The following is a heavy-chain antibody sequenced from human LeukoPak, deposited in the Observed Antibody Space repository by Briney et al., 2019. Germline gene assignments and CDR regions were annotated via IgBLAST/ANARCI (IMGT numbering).Heavy chain of an antibody. CDR3: ARDPDYGSGSYHFYYFDH. J-gene: IGHJ4*02. D-gene: IGHD3-10*01. V-gene: IGHV1-2*02. Sequence: ASVKVSCKASGYTFTGYNMHWVRHAPGQGLEWMGWIKPNGGGGNFSQKFQGRVTMTRDTSISTAYMELSRLRSDDTAVYYCARDPDYGSGSYHFYYFDHWGQGTLVTVSS. CDR1: GYTFTGYN. CDR2: IKPNGGGG.